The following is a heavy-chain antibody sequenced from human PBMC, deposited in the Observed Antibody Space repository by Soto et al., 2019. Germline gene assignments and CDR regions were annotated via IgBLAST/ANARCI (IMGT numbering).Heavy chain of an antibody. J-gene: IGHJ4*02. CDR3: ARLWFGELQSPFDY. V-gene: IGHV4-31*03. CDR2: IYYSGST. D-gene: IGHD3-10*01. Sequence: SETLSLTCTVSGDSISGDTYFWGWIRQPPGKGLEWIGYIYYSGSTYYNPSLKSRVTISVDTSKNQFSLKLSSVTAADTAVYYCARLWFGELQSPFDYWGQGTLVTVSS. CDR1: GDSISGDTYF.